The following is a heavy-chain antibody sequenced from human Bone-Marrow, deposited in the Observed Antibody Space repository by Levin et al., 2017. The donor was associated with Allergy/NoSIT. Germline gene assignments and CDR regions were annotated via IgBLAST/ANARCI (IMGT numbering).Heavy chain of an antibody. J-gene: IGHJ5*02. CDR1: GFTFGDYV. D-gene: IGHD5/OR15-5a*01. CDR2: IRSNTYGGAK. CDR3: TRSLEGFDP. V-gene: IGHV3-49*04. Sequence: GGSLRLSCTGSGFTFGDYVVSRVRQAPGKGLEWVGFIRSNTYGGAKEYAASVKGRFSISRDDFESTVYLQMNSPEIDDTGVYYCTRSLEGFDPWGQGTLVTVSS.